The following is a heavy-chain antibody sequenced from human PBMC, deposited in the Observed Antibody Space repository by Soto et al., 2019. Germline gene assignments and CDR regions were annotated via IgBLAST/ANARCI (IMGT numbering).Heavy chain of an antibody. CDR1: GGSISSGGYY. CDR2: IYYSGST. V-gene: IGHV4-31*03. CDR3: ARVNPLCSSSWYGGSPPRALYYLDY. D-gene: IGHD6-13*01. J-gene: IGHJ4*02. Sequence: SETLSLTCTVSGGSISSGGYYWSWIRQHPGKGLEWIGYIYYSGSTYYNPSLKSRVTISVDTSKNQFSLKLSSVTAADTAVYYCARVNPLCSSSWYGGSPPRALYYLDYWGQGTLVTVSS.